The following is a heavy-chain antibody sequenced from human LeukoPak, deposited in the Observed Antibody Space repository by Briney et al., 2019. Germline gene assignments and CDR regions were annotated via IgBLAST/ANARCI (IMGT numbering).Heavy chain of an antibody. CDR2: INYSGST. CDR1: GGSITNSY. Sequence: SETLSLTCTVSGGSITNSYWNCIRQSPVKGLEWIGYINYSGSTNYNPSLKSRVTISIDTSKNQFSLKLTSVTAADTAVYFCARDPLSTNDFDIWGQGTMVTVSS. CDR3: ARDPLSTNDFDI. J-gene: IGHJ3*02. V-gene: IGHV4-59*01. D-gene: IGHD1-1*01.